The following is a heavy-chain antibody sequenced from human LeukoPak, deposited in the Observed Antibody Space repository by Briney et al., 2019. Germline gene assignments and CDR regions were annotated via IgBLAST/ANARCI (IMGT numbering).Heavy chain of an antibody. CDR3: AAEYNGSGSYPSDYGMDV. J-gene: IGHJ6*02. Sequence: SVKVSCKASGFTFTSSAMQWVRQARGQRLEWIGWIVVGSGNTNYAQKFQERVTITRDMSTSTAYMELSSLRSEDTAVYYCAAEYNGSGSYPSDYGMDVWGQGTTVTVSS. D-gene: IGHD3-10*01. CDR2: IVVGSGNT. CDR1: GFTFTSSA. V-gene: IGHV1-58*02.